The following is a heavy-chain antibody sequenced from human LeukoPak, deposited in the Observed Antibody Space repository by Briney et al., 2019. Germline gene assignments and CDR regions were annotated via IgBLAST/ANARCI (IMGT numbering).Heavy chain of an antibody. CDR3: ARENFGVAAIVYYYHYMDV. V-gene: IGHV4-38-2*02. CDR1: GYSISSGYY. J-gene: IGHJ6*03. D-gene: IGHD2-15*01. Sequence: PSETLSLTCTVSGYSISSGYYWGWIRQPPGKGLEWIGSIYHSGSTYYNPSLKSRVTISVDTSKNQFSLKLSSVTAADTAVYYCARENFGVAAIVYYYHYMDVWGKGTTVTVSS. CDR2: IYHSGST.